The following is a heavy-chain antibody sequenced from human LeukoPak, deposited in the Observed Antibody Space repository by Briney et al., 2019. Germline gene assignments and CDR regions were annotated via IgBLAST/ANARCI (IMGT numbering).Heavy chain of an antibody. J-gene: IGHJ6*03. CDR2: ISSSGSTI. D-gene: IGHD3-10*01. Sequence: SGGSLRLSCAASGFTFSDYYMSWIRQAPGKGLEWVSYISSSGSTIYYADSVKGRFTISRDNAKNSLYLQMNSLRAEDTAVYYCARKRITMVRGVIPYYYYYYMDVWGKGTTVTVSS. CDR1: GFTFSDYY. V-gene: IGHV3-11*04. CDR3: ARKRITMVRGVIPYYYYYYMDV.